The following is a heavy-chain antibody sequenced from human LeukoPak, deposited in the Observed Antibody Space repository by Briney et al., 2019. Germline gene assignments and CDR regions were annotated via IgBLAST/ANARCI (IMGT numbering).Heavy chain of an antibody. CDR2: ISSSSTI. V-gene: IGHV3-48*04. Sequence: GGSLRLSCAASGFSFSSYSMNWVSQAPGKGLEWVLYISSSSTIYYADSVKGRFTISRDNAKNSLYLQMNSLRADDTAIYYCARVHLWYGDYGFLDIWGQGTMVTVSS. D-gene: IGHD4-17*01. J-gene: IGHJ3*02. CDR3: ARVHLWYGDYGFLDI. CDR1: GFSFSSYS.